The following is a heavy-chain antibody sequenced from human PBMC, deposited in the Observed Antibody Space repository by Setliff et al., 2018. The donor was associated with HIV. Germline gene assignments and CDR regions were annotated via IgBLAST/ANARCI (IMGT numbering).Heavy chain of an antibody. CDR3: ARVPYSSGY. D-gene: IGHD6-19*01. J-gene: IGHJ4*02. V-gene: IGHV1-2*02. Sequence: SVKVSCKTSGYTFTGYYIHWVRQAPGQGLEWMGWINPNSGGTNSAQKFQGRVTMTRDTSINTAYMELSGLNSDDTAVYYCARVPYSSGYWGQGTLVTVSS. CDR1: GYTFTGYY. CDR2: INPNSGGT.